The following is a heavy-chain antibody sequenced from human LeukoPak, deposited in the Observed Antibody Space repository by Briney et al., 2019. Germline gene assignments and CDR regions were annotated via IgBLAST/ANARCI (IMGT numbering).Heavy chain of an antibody. J-gene: IGHJ4*02. V-gene: IGHV4-34*01. CDR1: GGSFSGYY. CDR3: ARQFGRYDYVWGSYRYERASYYFDY. CDR2: INHSGST. Sequence: SETLSLTCAVYGGSFSGYYWSWIRQPPGKGLEWIGEINHSGSTNYNPSLKSRVTISVDTSKNQFSLKLSSVTAADTAVYYCARQFGRYDYVWGSYRYERASYYFDYWGQGTLVTVSS. D-gene: IGHD3-16*02.